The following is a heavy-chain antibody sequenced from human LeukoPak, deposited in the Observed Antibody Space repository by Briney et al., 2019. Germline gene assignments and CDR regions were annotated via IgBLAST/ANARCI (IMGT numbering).Heavy chain of an antibody. CDR2: ISYDGSNE. V-gene: IGHV3-30*18. CDR1: GFTFSSYG. J-gene: IGHJ4*02. D-gene: IGHD6-19*01. CDR3: AKSGYSSDWTDLDY. Sequence: PGGSLRLSCAASGFTFSSYGMHWVRQAPGKGLEWVAVISYDGSNEYYADSVKGRFTISGDNSKNTLYLQMSSLRAEDTAVYYCAKSGYSSDWTDLDYWGQGTLVTVSS.